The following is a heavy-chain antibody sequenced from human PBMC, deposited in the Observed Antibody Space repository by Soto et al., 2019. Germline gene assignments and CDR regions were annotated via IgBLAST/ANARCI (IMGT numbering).Heavy chain of an antibody. V-gene: IGHV3-21*02. CDR1: GFSFISYS. CDR3: ARNTTNPYKIDY. D-gene: IGHD1-1*01. Sequence: EVQLVESGGGLVKPGGSLRLSCAASGFSFISYSMNWVRQAPGEGLEWVSSIGSSSTYIYYADSVKGRFTISRDNAKNSLYLQMKSLRAEDTAVYYCARNTTNPYKIDYLGQGNLVTVSA. J-gene: IGHJ4*02. CDR2: IGSSSTYI.